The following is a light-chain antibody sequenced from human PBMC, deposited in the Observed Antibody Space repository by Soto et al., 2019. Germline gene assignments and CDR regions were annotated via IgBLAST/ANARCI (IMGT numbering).Light chain of an antibody. J-gene: IGKJ1*01. CDR1: QSVSSSD. CDR3: QQYGSSPWT. Sequence: EIVMTQSPATLSVSPGERATLSCRASQSVSSSDLGWYQQKPGQAPRLLIYGASSRATGIPDRFSGSGSGTDLTLTISRLEPEDFAVYDGQQYGSSPWTFGQGTKVDIK. CDR2: GAS. V-gene: IGKV3-20*01.